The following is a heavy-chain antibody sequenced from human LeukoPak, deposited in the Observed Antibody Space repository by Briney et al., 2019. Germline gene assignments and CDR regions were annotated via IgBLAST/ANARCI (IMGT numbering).Heavy chain of an antibody. CDR1: GFTFSSYA. Sequence: GGSLRLSCAASGFTFSSYAMSWVRQAPGKGLEWVSAISGSGGSTYYADSVKGRFTISRDNSKNTLYLQMNSLRAEDTAVYYCAKYYYDSSGYYYFDYWGQGTLVTVFS. CDR2: ISGSGGST. CDR3: AKYYYDSSGYYYFDY. J-gene: IGHJ4*01. V-gene: IGHV3-23*01. D-gene: IGHD3-22*01.